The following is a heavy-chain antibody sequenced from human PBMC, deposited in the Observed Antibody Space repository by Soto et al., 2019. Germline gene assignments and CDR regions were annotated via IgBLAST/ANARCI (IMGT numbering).Heavy chain of an antibody. CDR2: INPSDGSA. V-gene: IGHV1-46*01. CDR3: ARESPSARVRGIPSSDY. J-gene: IGHJ4*02. D-gene: IGHD3-10*01. Sequence: QVQLVQSGAEVKKPGASVNLSCKTSGYTFTNYYIHWVRQAPGQGLEWMGIINPSDGSANYAQKYQARAIMTSDTSTSTVYMELRTLGSEDTATYYCARESPSARVRGIPSSDYWGQGTLVTVSS. CDR1: GYTFTNYY.